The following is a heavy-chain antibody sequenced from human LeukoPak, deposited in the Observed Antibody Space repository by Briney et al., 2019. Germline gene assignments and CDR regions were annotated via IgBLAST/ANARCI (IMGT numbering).Heavy chain of an antibody. D-gene: IGHD6-19*01. CDR1: GFTFSSYS. J-gene: IGHJ4*02. CDR2: IKTDGSET. Sequence: HSGGSLRLSCAASGFTFSSYSMNWVRQAPGKGLEWVGHIKTDGSETYYLDSLKGRISISRDNTNNALYLQMNSLRVEDTAVYYCVKNDGWFHLAQWGQGTLVTVSS. V-gene: IGHV3-7*03. CDR3: VKNDGWFHLAQ.